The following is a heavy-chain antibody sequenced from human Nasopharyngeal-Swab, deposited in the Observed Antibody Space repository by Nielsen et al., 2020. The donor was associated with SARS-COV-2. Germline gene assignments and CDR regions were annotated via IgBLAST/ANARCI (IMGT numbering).Heavy chain of an antibody. V-gene: IGHV4-34*01. CDR2: INHSGST. J-gene: IGHJ5*02. D-gene: IGHD3-9*01. Sequence: WIRQPPGKGLEWIGEINHSGSTNYNPSLKSRVTISVDTSKNQFSLKLSFVTAADTAVYYCARGGPLLRYFPGNWFDPWGQGTLVTVSS. CDR3: ARGGPLLRYFPGNWFDP.